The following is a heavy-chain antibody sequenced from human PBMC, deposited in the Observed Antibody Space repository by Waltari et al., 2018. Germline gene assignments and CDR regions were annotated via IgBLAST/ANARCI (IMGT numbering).Heavy chain of an antibody. J-gene: IGHJ6*03. CDR3: ARNGDRRYHYSYMDV. D-gene: IGHD3-10*01. V-gene: IGHV3-30*04. CDR1: GFTFTSYA. CDR2: ISNDGKNT. Sequence: QGQLVESGGGVVQPGRSLRLSCADSGFTFTSYAFYWVRRAPGKGLKWVAVISNDGKNTYYANSVRGRFTISRDNSKNTIYLQMNSLGIEDTAVYYCARNGDRRYHYSYMDVWGKGTTVTVSS.